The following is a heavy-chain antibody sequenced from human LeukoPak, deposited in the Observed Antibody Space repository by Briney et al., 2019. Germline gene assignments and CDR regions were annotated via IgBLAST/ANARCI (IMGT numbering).Heavy chain of an antibody. J-gene: IGHJ3*02. CDR3: AKVGYYDSSGYYYLDAFDI. CDR2: ISWNSGSI. Sequence: PGRSLRLSCAASGFTFDDYAMHWARQAPGKGLEWVSGISWNSGSIGYADSVKGRFTISRDNAKNSLYLQMNSLRAEDTALYYCAKVGYYDSSGYYYLDAFDIWGQGTMVTVSS. V-gene: IGHV3-9*01. D-gene: IGHD3-22*01. CDR1: GFTFDDYA.